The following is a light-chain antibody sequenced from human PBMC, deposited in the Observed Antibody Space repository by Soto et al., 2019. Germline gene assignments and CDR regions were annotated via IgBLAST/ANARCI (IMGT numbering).Light chain of an antibody. CDR3: AAWDDSLNANYV. Sequence: VLTEPASPSGTPGQQVTIYCSGSNSNIGSNTVNWYQQLPGTAPKLLIYSNNQRPSGVPDRFSGSKSGTSASLAISGLQSEDEADYYCAAWDDSLNANYVFGTGTKVTVL. J-gene: IGLJ1*01. CDR2: SNN. V-gene: IGLV1-44*01. CDR1: NSNIGSNT.